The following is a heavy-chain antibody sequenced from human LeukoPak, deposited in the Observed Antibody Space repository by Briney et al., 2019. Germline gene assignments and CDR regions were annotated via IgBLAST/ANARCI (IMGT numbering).Heavy chain of an antibody. J-gene: IGHJ5*02. CDR3: ARDQVPSIAARPWNNWFDP. D-gene: IGHD6-6*01. V-gene: IGHV1-69*04. CDR1: GGTFSSYA. Sequence: SVKVSCKASGGTFSSYAISWVRQAPGQGLEWMGRVIPILGIANYAQKFQGRVTITADKSTSTAYMELSSLRSEDTAVYYCARDQVPSIAARPWNNWFDPWGQGTLVTVSS. CDR2: VIPILGIA.